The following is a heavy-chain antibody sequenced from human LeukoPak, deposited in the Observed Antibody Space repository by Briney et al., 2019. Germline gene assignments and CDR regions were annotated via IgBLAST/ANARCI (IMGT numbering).Heavy chain of an antibody. CDR2: INPSGGSL. J-gene: IGHJ5*02. CDR1: GYTFTSSF. V-gene: IGHV1-46*01. CDR3: ARDSSSSSLADP. Sequence: ASVKVSCKASGYTFTSSFMHWVRQAPGQGLEWMGIINPSGGSLTYAQKFQGRVTMTRDTSTSTVYMELSSLRSEDTAMYYCARDSSSSSLADPWGQGTLVTVSS. D-gene: IGHD2-2*01.